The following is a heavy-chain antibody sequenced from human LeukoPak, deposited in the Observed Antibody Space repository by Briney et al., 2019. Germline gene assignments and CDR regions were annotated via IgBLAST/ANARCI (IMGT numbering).Heavy chain of an antibody. J-gene: IGHJ6*02. D-gene: IGHD1/OR15-1a*01. CDR3: ARHVRSIRTTATRVGYYYGMDV. CDR1: GGSISSYY. Sequence: SETLSLTCTVSGGSISSYYWSWIRQPPGKGLEWIGYIYYSGSTNYNPSLKSRITISVDTSKNQFSLKLSSVTAADTAVYYCARHVRSIRTTATRVGYYYGMDVWGQGTTVTVSS. V-gene: IGHV4-59*08. CDR2: IYYSGST.